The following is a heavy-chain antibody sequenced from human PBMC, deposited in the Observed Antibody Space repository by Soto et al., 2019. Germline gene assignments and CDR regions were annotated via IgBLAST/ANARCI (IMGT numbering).Heavy chain of an antibody. CDR2: IYYSGST. CDR3: ARRLEEFGNYWFDP. D-gene: IGHD3-10*01. CDR1: GESIRSDTDY. Sequence: QLQLQESGPGLVKPSETLSLTCTVSGESIRSDTDYWAWIRQPPGKGPEWIGSIYYSGSTYYNPSLKSRITISVDTSKNQFSLTLNSVTAADTAVYYCARRLEEFGNYWFDPWGQGTLVTVSS. V-gene: IGHV4-39*01. J-gene: IGHJ5*02.